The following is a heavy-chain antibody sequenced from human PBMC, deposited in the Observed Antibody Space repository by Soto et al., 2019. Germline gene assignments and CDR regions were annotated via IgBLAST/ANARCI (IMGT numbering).Heavy chain of an antibody. Sequence: ASVKVSCKVSGYTFANYGISWVRQAPGQGLEWMGWISPYKGNTYYAQNLQGRVTMTTDTSTSTAYMELRSLRSDDTAVYYCARDLDGSGSYYTDYWGQGTLVTVSS. CDR3: ARDLDGSGSYYTDY. CDR1: GYTFANYG. CDR2: ISPYKGNT. J-gene: IGHJ4*02. D-gene: IGHD3-10*01. V-gene: IGHV1-18*01.